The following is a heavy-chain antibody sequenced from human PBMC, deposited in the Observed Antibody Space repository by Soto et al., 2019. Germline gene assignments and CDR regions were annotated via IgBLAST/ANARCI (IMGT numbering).Heavy chain of an antibody. J-gene: IGHJ4*02. CDR1: GFTFTNYY. V-gene: IGHV3-11*06. CDR2: ISANNVYT. Sequence: GGSLRLSCAASGFTFTNYYISWIRQAPGKGLEWGSYISANNVYTNYADSVKGRFTISRDNGKNSVYLQMNGLRAEDTAVYYCARDLEVGSYLYYFDFWGQGALVTVSS. D-gene: IGHD1-26*01. CDR3: ARDLEVGSYLYYFDF.